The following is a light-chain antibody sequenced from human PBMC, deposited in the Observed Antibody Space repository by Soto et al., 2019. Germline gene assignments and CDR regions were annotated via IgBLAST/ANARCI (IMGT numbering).Light chain of an antibody. CDR1: QSVRSY. V-gene: IGKV3-15*01. CDR3: QQYNDWPLT. J-gene: IGKJ4*02. Sequence: EIVLKQSPSTLSLSPGERATLSCRAGQSVRSYVACYEQMPGQAPRLLIYGAFTRATGIPARFSGTWSGTEVTLTISSLQSEDFALYYCQQYNDWPLTFGGGTKVDIK. CDR2: GAF.